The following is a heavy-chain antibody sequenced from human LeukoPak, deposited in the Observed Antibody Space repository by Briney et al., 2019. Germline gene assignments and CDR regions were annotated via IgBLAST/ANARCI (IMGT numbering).Heavy chain of an antibody. V-gene: IGHV4-4*02. CDR3: ARVWDYDILTGYYGSGWFDP. CDR1: GGSISSSNW. CDR2: IYHSGST. J-gene: IGHJ5*02. D-gene: IGHD3-9*01. Sequence: KTSETLSLTCAVSGGSISSSNWWSWVRQPPGKGLEWIGEIYHSGSTNYNPSLKSRVTISVDTSKNQFSLKLSSVTAADTAVYYCARVWDYDILTGYYGSGWFDPWGQGTLVTVSS.